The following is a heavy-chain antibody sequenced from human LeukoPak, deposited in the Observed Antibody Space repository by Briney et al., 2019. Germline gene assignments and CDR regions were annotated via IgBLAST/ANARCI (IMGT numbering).Heavy chain of an antibody. CDR2: IYTSGST. J-gene: IGHJ4*02. CDR1: GGSISSGSYY. CDR3: ARYRTRDDYSNPFDY. D-gene: IGHD4-11*01. V-gene: IGHV4-61*02. Sequence: SETLSLTCTVSGGSISSGSYYWSWIRQPVGKGLEWIGRIYTSGSTNYNPSLKSRVTISVDTSKNQFSLKLSSVTAADTAVYYCARYRTRDDYSNPFDYWGQGTLVTVSS.